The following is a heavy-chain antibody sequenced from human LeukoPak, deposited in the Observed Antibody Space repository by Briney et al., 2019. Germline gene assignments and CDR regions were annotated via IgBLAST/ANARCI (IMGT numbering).Heavy chain of an antibody. Sequence: SETLSLTCTVSGGSISSSSYYWGWIRQPPGKGLEWIGSIYYSGSTYYNPSLKSRVTISVDTSKNQFSLKLSSVTAADTAVYYCARHHHGDYLLDCWGQGTLVTVSS. V-gene: IGHV4-39*01. CDR2: IYYSGST. J-gene: IGHJ4*02. D-gene: IGHD4-17*01. CDR1: GGSISSSSYY. CDR3: ARHHHGDYLLDC.